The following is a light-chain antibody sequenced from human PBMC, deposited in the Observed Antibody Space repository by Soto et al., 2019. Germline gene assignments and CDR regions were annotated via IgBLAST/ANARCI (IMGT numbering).Light chain of an antibody. J-gene: IGKJ1*01. CDR3: MQALQTRT. V-gene: IGKV2-28*01. CDR1: QSLLHSNGYYY. CDR2: LGS. Sequence: DIVMTQSPLSLPVTPGEPASISCRSSQSLLHSNGYYYLDWYLQKPGQSPQLLIYLGSNRASGVPDRFSGSGSGTDFTPKISRVEAEDVGVYYCMQALQTRTFGQGTKVDIK.